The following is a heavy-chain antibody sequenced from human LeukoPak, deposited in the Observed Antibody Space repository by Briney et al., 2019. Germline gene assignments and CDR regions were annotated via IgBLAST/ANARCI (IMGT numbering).Heavy chain of an antibody. CDR2: MNPNSGNT. Sequence: ASVKVSCKASGYTFTSYDINWVRQATGQGLEWMGWMNPNSGNTGYAQKFQGRVTMTRNTSISTAYMELSSLRSEDTAVYYCAREETTTMILGGWFDPWGQGTLVTVSS. CDR1: GYTFTSYD. J-gene: IGHJ5*02. D-gene: IGHD3-22*01. CDR3: AREETTTMILGGWFDP. V-gene: IGHV1-8*01.